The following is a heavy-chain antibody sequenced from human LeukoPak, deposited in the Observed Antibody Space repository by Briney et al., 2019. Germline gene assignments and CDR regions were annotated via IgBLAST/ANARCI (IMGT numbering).Heavy chain of an antibody. CDR1: GFTFSSFA. J-gene: IGHJ4*02. D-gene: IGHD3-3*01. CDR3: AKDTGGGRITVFGVVIGVDY. V-gene: IGHV3-30-3*01. Sequence: GGPLRLSCAASGFTFSSFAMHWVRQAPGKGLEWVALISSDGSNQYYADSVRGRFTISRDNSKNTLYLQVNSQRTETTAVYFCAKDTGGGRITVFGVVIGVDYWGQGTLVTVSS. CDR2: ISSDGSNQ.